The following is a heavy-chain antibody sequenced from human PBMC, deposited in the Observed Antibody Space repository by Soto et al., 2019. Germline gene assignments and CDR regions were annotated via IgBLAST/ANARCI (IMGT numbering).Heavy chain of an antibody. CDR2: IYYSGST. V-gene: IGHV4-31*03. CDR3: ARGTIGPISYYSDSSGPDWFDP. CDR1: GGSISSGGYY. D-gene: IGHD3-22*01. J-gene: IGHJ5*02. Sequence: SETLSLTCTVSGGSISSGGYYWSWIRQHPGKGLEWIGYIYYSGSTNYNPSLKSRVTKSVDTSKNQFSLKLSSVTAADTAVYYCARGTIGPISYYSDSSGPDWFDPWGQGTLVTVSS.